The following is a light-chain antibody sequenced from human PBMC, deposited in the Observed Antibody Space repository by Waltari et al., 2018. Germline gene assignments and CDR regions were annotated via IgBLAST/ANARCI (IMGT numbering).Light chain of an antibody. J-gene: IGLJ3*02. V-gene: IGLV1-40*01. CDR1: GPNIGAGHD. CDR3: QSYDSSLTGSWV. CDR2: GNT. Sequence: QSVLTQPPSVSGAPGQRVPISCTGSGPNIGAGHDVHGYQRPPGTAPKLPIYGNTKRPSGVPDRFSGSKSGTSGSLAITGLQAGDEAYYYCQSYDSSLTGSWVFGGGTKLTVL.